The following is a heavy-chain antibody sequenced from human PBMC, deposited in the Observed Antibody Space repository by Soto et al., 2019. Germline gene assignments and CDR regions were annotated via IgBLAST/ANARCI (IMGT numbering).Heavy chain of an antibody. CDR1: GFTFSSNG. V-gene: IGHV3-23*01. D-gene: IGHD6-19*01. CDR2: MSGSGAST. Sequence: EVQVLESGGGLAQPGGSLRLSCATSGFTFSSNGMSWVRQAPGKGLEWVSGMSGSGASTYYADSVKGRFTISRDNSKNTLYLQMNSLRGEDTAIYYCAKVGSGWYYFDYWGQGTLVTVSS. J-gene: IGHJ4*02. CDR3: AKVGSGWYYFDY.